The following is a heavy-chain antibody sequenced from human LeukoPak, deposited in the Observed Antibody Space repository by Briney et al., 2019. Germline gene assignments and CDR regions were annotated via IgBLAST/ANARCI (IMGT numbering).Heavy chain of an antibody. CDR1: GFTFDDYA. CDR2: ISWNSGSI. V-gene: IGHV3-9*01. Sequence: GGSLRLPCAASGFTFDDYAMHWVRHAPGKGLEWVSGISWNSGSIGYADSVKGRFTISRDNAKNSLYLQMNSLRAEDTALYYCAKISSGYDFDYWGQGTLVTVSS. CDR3: AKISSGYDFDY. J-gene: IGHJ4*02. D-gene: IGHD3-10*01.